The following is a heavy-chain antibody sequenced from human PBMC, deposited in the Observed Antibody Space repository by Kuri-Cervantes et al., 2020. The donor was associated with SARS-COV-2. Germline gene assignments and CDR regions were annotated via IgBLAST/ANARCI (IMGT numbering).Heavy chain of an antibody. Sequence: ASVKVSCKASGYTFTSYAMNWVRQAPGQGLEWMGWINTNTGNPPYAQGFTGRFVFSLDTSVSTAYLQISSLKAEDTAVYYCAFSGYYYYYYGMDVWGQGTTVTVSS. J-gene: IGHJ6*02. CDR3: AFSGYYYYYYGMDV. CDR2: INTNTGNP. CDR1: GYTFTSYA. D-gene: IGHD3-22*01. V-gene: IGHV7-4-1*02.